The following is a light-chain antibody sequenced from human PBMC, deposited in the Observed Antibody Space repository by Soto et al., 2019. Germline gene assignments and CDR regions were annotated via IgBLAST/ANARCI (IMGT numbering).Light chain of an antibody. Sequence: EILFTQSPDILCLSPGERATLSCRASKSVNSNYLAWFQQHPGQPPRLLIFGAYSRAIGIPDRFSGSGTETDFTLSITRLEPEDFGVYYCQQYGRSPFNFGQGTRLEIK. CDR3: QQYGRSPFN. J-gene: IGKJ5*01. CDR2: GAY. V-gene: IGKV3-20*01. CDR1: KSVNSNY.